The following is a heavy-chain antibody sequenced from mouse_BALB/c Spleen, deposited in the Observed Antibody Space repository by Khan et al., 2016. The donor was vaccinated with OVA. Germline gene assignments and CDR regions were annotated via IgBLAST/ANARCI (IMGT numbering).Heavy chain of an antibody. CDR1: GYSITSGYG. J-gene: IGHJ2*01. V-gene: IGHV3-2*02. CDR3: ARTARIKY. CDR2: ISYSGST. Sequence: EVQLQESGPGLVKPSQLLSLTCTVTGYSITSGYGWNWIRQFPGNKLEWMGYISYSGSTNYNPSLKSRISITRNTSKNQFFLQLNSVTTEDTATYYCARTARIKYWGQGTTLTVSS. D-gene: IGHD1-2*01.